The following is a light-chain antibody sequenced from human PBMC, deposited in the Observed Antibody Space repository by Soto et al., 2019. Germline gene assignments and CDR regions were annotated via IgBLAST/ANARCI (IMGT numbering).Light chain of an antibody. CDR1: QSVSGNY. V-gene: IGKV3-20*01. J-gene: IGKJ1*01. CDR2: GAS. Sequence: EIVLTQSPGTLSLSPGERATLSCRASQSVSGNYVAWYQQKPGQAPRLLIYGASNRATGIPDRFAGSGSGTDFSVTVSRLEPEDFAVYYCQQHGSSPTFGQGTKVEIK. CDR3: QQHGSSPT.